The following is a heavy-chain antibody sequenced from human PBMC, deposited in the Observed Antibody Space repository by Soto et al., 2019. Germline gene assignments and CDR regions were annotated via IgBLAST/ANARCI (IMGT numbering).Heavy chain of an antibody. D-gene: IGHD7-27*01. CDR3: ARTTGGHHAGWNHVDL. Sequence: QVQLLQSGSEVKKPGSSVKVSCRASGGSLSSYPVTWVRQAPGQGLEWMGRSIPIVGLTNYAQKFHGRAKNRSDKSTYPANKELSSPRSDVTDVYSFARTTGGHHAGWNHVDLWGKGTTVLISS. J-gene: IGHJ6*03. V-gene: IGHV1-69*02. CDR1: GGSLSSYP. CDR2: SIPIVGLT.